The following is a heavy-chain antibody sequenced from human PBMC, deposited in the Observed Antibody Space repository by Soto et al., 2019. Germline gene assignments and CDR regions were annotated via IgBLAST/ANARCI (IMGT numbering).Heavy chain of an antibody. CDR3: ARLWFGENQPTNNWFDP. CDR2: IYYSGST. J-gene: IGHJ5*02. V-gene: IGHV4-39*01. D-gene: IGHD3-10*01. CDR1: GGSISSSSYY. Sequence: PSETLSLTCTVSGGSISSSSYYWGWIRQPPGKGLECIGSIYYSGSTYYNPSLKSRVTISVDTSKNQFSLKLSSVTAADTAVYYCARLWFGENQPTNNWFDPWGQGTLVTVSS.